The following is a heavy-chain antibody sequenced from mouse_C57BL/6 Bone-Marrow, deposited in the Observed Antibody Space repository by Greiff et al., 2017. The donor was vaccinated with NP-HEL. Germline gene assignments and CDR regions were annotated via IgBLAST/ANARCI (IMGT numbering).Heavy chain of an antibody. V-gene: IGHV1-81*01. CDR1: GYTFTSYG. CDR2: IYPRSGNT. D-gene: IGHD1-1*01. Sequence: VQLQQSGAELARPGASVKLSCKASGYTFTSYGISWVKQRPGQGLEWIGEIYPRSGNTYYNEKFKGKATLTADKSSSTAYMELRSLTSEDSAVYFCARVYGSSLYYFDYWGQGTTLTVSS. CDR3: ARVYGSSLYYFDY. J-gene: IGHJ2*01.